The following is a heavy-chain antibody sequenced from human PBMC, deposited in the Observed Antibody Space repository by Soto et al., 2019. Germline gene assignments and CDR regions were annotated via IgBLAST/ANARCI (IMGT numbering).Heavy chain of an antibody. CDR2: INHSGST. J-gene: IGHJ6*02. V-gene: IGHV4-34*01. CDR3: ARGPIVVVVAAAPPSYGMDV. CDR1: GGSFSGYY. D-gene: IGHD2-15*01. Sequence: QVQLQQWGAGLLKPSETLSLTCAVYGGSFSGYYWSWIRQPPGKGLEWIGEINHSGSTNYNPSLKSRVTISVDTSKNQFSLTLSSVTAADTAVYYCARGPIVVVVAAAPPSYGMDVWGQGTTVTVSS.